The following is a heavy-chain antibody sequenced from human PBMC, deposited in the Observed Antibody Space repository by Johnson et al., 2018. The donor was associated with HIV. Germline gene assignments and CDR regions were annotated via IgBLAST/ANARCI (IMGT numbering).Heavy chain of an antibody. J-gene: IGHJ3*02. D-gene: IGHD1-1*01. CDR2: ISGSGRRA. CDR3: AKDSGTYGDNVFDI. CDR1: GFTFSKYA. V-gene: IGHV3-23*04. Sequence: EMQLVESGGGLVQPGRSLRLSCEASGFTFSKYAMSWVRQAPGKGLVWVSAISGSGRRAYYGDSVKGQFTISRDNSKNTLYLQMKNLTAEDTAIYFCAKDSGTYGDNVFDIWGQGTTVTVSS.